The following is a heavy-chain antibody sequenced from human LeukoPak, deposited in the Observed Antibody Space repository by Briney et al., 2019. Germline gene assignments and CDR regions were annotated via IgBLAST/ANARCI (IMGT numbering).Heavy chain of an antibody. CDR1: GGSFSGYY. V-gene: IGHV4-34*01. CDR2: INHSGST. D-gene: IGHD6-13*01. Sequence: SETLSLTCAVYGGSFSGYYWSWIRQPPGKGLEWIGEINHSGSTNYNPSLKSRVTISVDTSKNHFSLELSSVTAADTAVYFCARGRVSSSSWYSTYYYFYMDVWGKGTTVTVSS. J-gene: IGHJ6*03. CDR3: ARGRVSSSSWYSTYYYFYMDV.